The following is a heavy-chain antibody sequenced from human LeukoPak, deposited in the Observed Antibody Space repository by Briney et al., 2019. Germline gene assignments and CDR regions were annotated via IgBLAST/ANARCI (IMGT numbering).Heavy chain of an antibody. D-gene: IGHD3-9*01. CDR2: IYYSGST. CDR3: AREGIFKEFDP. V-gene: IGHV4-59*01. J-gene: IGHJ5*02. Sequence: PSETLSLTCTVSGGSISTYYWSWIRQPPGKGLEWIGYIYYSGSTNYNPSLKSRVTISVDTSKNQFSLKLSSVTAADTAVYYCAREGIFKEFDPWGQGTLVTVSS. CDR1: GGSISTYY.